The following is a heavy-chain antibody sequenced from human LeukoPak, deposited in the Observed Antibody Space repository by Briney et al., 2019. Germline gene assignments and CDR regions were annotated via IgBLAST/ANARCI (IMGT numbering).Heavy chain of an antibody. D-gene: IGHD4-17*01. Sequence: SETLSLTCTVSGGTLNSYYWSWIRQPPGKGLEWIGYIYYSGSTYYNPSLKSRVTISVDTSKNQFSLKLSSVTAADTAVYYCARGWTTVTTRRFYWFDPWGQGTLVTVSS. CDR3: ARGWTTVTTRRFYWFDP. CDR2: IYYSGST. CDR1: GGTLNSYY. V-gene: IGHV4-30-4*01. J-gene: IGHJ5*02.